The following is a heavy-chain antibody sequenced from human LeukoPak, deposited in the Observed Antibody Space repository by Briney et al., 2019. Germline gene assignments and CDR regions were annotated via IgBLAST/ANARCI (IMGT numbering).Heavy chain of an antibody. CDR2: IWYDGSNK. CDR1: GFTFSSYG. J-gene: IGHJ5*02. V-gene: IGHV3-33*01. Sequence: GGSLRLSCAASGFTFSSYGMHWVRQAPGKGLEWVAVIWYDGSNKYYADSVKGRFTISRDSSKNTLYLQMNSLRAEDTAVYYCAGGPPRGYFDWYNWFDPWGQGTLVTVSS. D-gene: IGHD3-9*01. CDR3: AGGPPRGYFDWYNWFDP.